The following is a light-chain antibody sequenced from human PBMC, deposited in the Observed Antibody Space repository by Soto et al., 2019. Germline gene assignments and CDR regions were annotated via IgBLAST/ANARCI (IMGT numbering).Light chain of an antibody. CDR3: CSYAGSGTFV. CDR2: EGS. V-gene: IGLV2-23*03. J-gene: IGLJ1*01. CDR1: SSDVGSYNL. Sequence: QSVLTQPASVSGSPGQSITISCTGTSSDVGSYNLVSWYQQHPGKAPKLMIYEGSKRPSGVSNRFSGSKSGNTASLTISGLQAEDGADYYCCSYAGSGTFVFGTGTKVTVL.